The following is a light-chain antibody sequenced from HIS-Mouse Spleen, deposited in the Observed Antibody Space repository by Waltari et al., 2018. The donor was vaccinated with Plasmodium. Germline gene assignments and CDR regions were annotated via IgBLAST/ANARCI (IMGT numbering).Light chain of an antibody. CDR1: QSISTW. Sequence: DIQMTQSPSTLSASVGARVTITSRASQSISTWLAWYQQKPGKAPKLLIYKASSLESGVPSRFSGSGSGTEFTLTISSLQPDDFATYYCQQYNSYSYTFGQGTKLEIK. J-gene: IGKJ2*01. V-gene: IGKV1-5*03. CDR2: KAS. CDR3: QQYNSYSYT.